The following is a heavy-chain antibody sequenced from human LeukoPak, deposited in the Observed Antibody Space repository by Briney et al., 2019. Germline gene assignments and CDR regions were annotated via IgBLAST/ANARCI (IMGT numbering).Heavy chain of an antibody. V-gene: IGHV3-64*01. Sequence: RGSLRLSCAASGFTFSSYPMHWVRQAPGKRLEYVSGISSNGDSTYYANSVKGRFTISRDNSKNTLYLQMGSLRAEDMAVYYCAREYYYEELDYWGQGTLVTVSS. CDR3: AREYYYEELDY. CDR1: GFTFSSYP. D-gene: IGHD3-22*01. J-gene: IGHJ4*02. CDR2: ISSNGDST.